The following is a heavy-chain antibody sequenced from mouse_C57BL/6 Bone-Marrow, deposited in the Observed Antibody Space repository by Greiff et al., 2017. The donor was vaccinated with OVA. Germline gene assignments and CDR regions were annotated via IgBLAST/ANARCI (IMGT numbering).Heavy chain of an antibody. CDR3: ARHDGVLDD. Sequence: VQLKESGGDLVKPGGSLKLSCAASGFTFSSYGMSWVRQTPDKRLEWVATISSGGSYTYYPDSVKGRFTISRDNAKNTLYLQMSSLKSEDTAMYYCARHDGVLDDWGQGTTVTVAS. CDR1: GFTFSSYG. V-gene: IGHV5-6*01. J-gene: IGHJ4*01. CDR2: ISSGGSYT.